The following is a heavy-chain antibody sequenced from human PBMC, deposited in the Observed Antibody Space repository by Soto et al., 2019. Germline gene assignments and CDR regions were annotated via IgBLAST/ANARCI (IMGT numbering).Heavy chain of an antibody. J-gene: IGHJ4*02. CDR1: GFTFGSYD. CDR2: LSGSSHTV. V-gene: IGHV3-23*01. CDR3: ANDTRIAARRIGYFGH. Sequence: EVQLLESGGGLVQPGGSLRLTCAASGFTFGSYDMSWVRQSPGKGLEWVSSLSGSSHTVYYADSVKGRFTISRDNSDNTLFLEMTSLRAEDTAFYYCANDTRIAARRIGYFGHWGQGTLVTVSS. D-gene: IGHD6-6*01.